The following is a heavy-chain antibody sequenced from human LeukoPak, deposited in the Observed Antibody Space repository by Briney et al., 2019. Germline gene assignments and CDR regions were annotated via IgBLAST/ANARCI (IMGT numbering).Heavy chain of an antibody. CDR2: IHSSGRT. CDR1: GGSIIPYY. J-gene: IGHJ4*02. D-gene: IGHD2-2*01. V-gene: IGHV4-59*01. CDR3: ARSLPGVVGAADF. Sequence: SETLSLTCTVSGGSIIPYYWSWIRQPPGKGLEWIGYIHSSGRTNYSPSLKGRVTFSVDTSKNHFSLKVTSMTAADTGVYYCARSLPGVVGAADFWGQGTLVTVSA.